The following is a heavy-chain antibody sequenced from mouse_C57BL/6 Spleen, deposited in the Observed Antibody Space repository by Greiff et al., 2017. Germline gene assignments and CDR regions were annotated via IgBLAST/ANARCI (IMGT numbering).Heavy chain of an antibody. Sequence: EVQGVESEGGLVQPGSSMKLSCTASGFTFSDYYMAWVRQVPEKGLEWVANINYDGSSTYYLDSLKSRFIISRDNAKNILYLQMSSLKSEDTTTYYCARCFIYDGYHDAMDYWGQGTSVTVSS. CDR2: INYDGSST. J-gene: IGHJ4*01. CDR3: ARCFIYDGYHDAMDY. CDR1: GFTFSDYY. V-gene: IGHV5-16*01. D-gene: IGHD2-3*01.